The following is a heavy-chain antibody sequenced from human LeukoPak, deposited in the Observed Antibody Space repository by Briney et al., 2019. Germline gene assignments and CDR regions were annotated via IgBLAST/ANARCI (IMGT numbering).Heavy chain of an antibody. Sequence: GGSLRLSCAASGFTFSSYGMHWVRQAPGKGLEWVAVIWYDGSNKYYADSVKGRFTISRDNSKNTLYLQMNSLRAEDTAVYYCARSYCSSTSCYSITYYYGMDVWGKGTTVTVSS. V-gene: IGHV3-33*01. CDR3: ARSYCSSTSCYSITYYYGMDV. CDR1: GFTFSSYG. CDR2: IWYDGSNK. J-gene: IGHJ6*04. D-gene: IGHD2-2*01.